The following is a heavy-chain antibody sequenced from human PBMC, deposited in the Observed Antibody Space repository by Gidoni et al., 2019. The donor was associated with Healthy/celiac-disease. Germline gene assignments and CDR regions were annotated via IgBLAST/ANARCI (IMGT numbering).Heavy chain of an antibody. CDR3: ARDEGSSSMMGY. Sequence: QVQLVQSGAAVKKPGSSVKVSCQAYGGTFSSYAISWVRQDPGQGLEWMGGIIPIFGTANYAQKFQGRVTITADESTSTAYMELSSLRSEDTAVYYCARDEGSSSMMGYWGQGTLVTVSS. D-gene: IGHD6-6*01. CDR2: IIPIFGTA. CDR1: GGTFSSYA. V-gene: IGHV1-69*01. J-gene: IGHJ4*02.